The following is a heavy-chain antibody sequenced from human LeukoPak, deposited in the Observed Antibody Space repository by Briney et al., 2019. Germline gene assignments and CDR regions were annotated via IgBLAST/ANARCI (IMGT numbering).Heavy chain of an antibody. Sequence: GGSLRLSCAASGVTFSSYAMHWVRQAPGKGLEWVAVISYDGSNKYYADSVKGRFTISRDNSKNTLYLQMNRLRAEDTAVYYCARDRRRGYSYGTIFDYWGQGTLVTVSS. J-gene: IGHJ4*02. V-gene: IGHV3-30-3*01. CDR1: GVTFSSYA. D-gene: IGHD5-18*01. CDR3: ARDRRRGYSYGTIFDY. CDR2: ISYDGSNK.